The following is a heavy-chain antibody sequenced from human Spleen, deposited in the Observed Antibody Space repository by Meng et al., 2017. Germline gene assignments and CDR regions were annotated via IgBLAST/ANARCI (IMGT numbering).Heavy chain of an antibody. CDR3: VRGQPECDGY. V-gene: IGHV1-8*01. CDR1: GYTFTSYD. D-gene: IGHD1-1*01. J-gene: IGHJ4*02. CDR2: MNPNSGNT. Sequence: QVRLMQSGAEVKKPGASVKVSCKASGYTFTSYDINWVRQVTGLGLEWMGWMNPNSGNTGYAQKFQGRVTMTKNTSITTAYRELSSLRSDDPAVYYCVRGQPECDGYWGQGTLVTVSS.